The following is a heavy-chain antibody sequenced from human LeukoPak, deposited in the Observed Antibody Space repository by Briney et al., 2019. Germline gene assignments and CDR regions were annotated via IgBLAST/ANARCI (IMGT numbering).Heavy chain of an antibody. J-gene: IGHJ6*03. V-gene: IGHV1-46*01. D-gene: IGHD3-3*01. CDR1: GYTFTSYY. CDR3: ARDRFGARFLEWLSPPRDYYMDV. CDR2: INPSGGST. Sequence: ASVKVSCKASGYTFTSYYMHWVRQAPGQGLEWMGIINPSGGSTSYAQKFQGRVTMTRDTSTSTVYMELSSLRSEDTAVYYCARDRFGARFLEWLSPPRDYYMDVWGKGTRSPSP.